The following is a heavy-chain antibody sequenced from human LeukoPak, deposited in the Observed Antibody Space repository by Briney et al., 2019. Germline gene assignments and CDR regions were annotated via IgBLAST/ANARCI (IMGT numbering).Heavy chain of an antibody. D-gene: IGHD5-24*01. V-gene: IGHV1-46*01. CDR1: GYTFTGYY. Sequence: ASVKVSCKASGYTFTGYYMHWVRQAPGQGLEWMGWINPNSGSTSYAQKFQGRVTMTRDTSTSTVYMELSSLRSEDTAVYYCARDPPVEMAARRAFDIWGQGTMVTVSS. J-gene: IGHJ3*02. CDR2: INPNSGST. CDR3: ARDPPVEMAARRAFDI.